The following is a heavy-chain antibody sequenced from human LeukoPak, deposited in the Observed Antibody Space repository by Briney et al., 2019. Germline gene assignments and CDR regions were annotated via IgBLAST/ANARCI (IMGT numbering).Heavy chain of an antibody. Sequence: PSETLSLTCPVSGGSISSYYWSWIRQPPGKGLEWIGYIYYSGSTNYNPSLKSRVTISADTSKNQFSLKLSSVTAADTAVYYCARDGSGSYLSRWFDPWGQGTLVTVSS. CDR2: IYYSGST. V-gene: IGHV4-59*12. D-gene: IGHD1-26*01. CDR3: ARDGSGSYLSRWFDP. CDR1: GGSISSYY. J-gene: IGHJ5*02.